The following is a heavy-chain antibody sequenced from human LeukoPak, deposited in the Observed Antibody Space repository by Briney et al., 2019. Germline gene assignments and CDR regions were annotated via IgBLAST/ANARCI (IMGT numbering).Heavy chain of an antibody. Sequence: PGRSLRHSCAASGFNFSTYAMHWVRQALARGLEWWALICHDASHTFYTDSVKGRFTISGDNYTNTVYLQMNRLGGEDTAVYYCAREIFGSGSYSDYWGQGTLVTVSS. J-gene: IGHJ4*02. D-gene: IGHD3-10*01. CDR3: AREIFGSGSYSDY. V-gene: IGHV3-33*01. CDR2: ICHDASHT. CDR1: GFNFSTYA.